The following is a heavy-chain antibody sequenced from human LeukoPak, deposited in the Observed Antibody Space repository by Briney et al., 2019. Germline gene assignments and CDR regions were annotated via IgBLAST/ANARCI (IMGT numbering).Heavy chain of an antibody. CDR1: GFTFSRYA. V-gene: IGHV3-30-3*01. CDR2: ISYDGGNK. J-gene: IGHJ6*04. D-gene: IGHD2-2*02. CDR3: AREYCSSNSCYKDVDV. Sequence: PGGSLRLSCAASGFTFSRYAMHWVRQAPGKGLEWVAVISYDGGNKYYADSVKGRFTISRDNSKNTLYPQMNSLRPEDTAVYYCAREYCSSNSCYKDVDVWGKGTTVTVSS.